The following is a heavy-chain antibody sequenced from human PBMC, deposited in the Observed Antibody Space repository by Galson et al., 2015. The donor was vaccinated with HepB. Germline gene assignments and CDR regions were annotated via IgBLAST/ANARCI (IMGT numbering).Heavy chain of an antibody. Sequence: SLRLSCAASGFTFSSYWMSWVRQAPGKGLEWVANIKQDGSEKYYVDSVKGRFTISRDNAKNSLYLQMNSLRAEDTAVYYCARDLIYYELGPFDYWGQGTLVTVSS. CDR1: GFTFSSYW. CDR2: IKQDGSEK. D-gene: IGHD3-22*01. V-gene: IGHV3-7*03. CDR3: ARDLIYYELGPFDY. J-gene: IGHJ4*02.